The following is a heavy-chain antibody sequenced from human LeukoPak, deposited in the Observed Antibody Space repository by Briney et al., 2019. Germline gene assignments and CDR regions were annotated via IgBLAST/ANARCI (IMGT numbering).Heavy chain of an antibody. CDR2: IIPIFGTA. CDR3: ARDLVKVGPFQH. Sequence: SVKVSCKASGGTFSSYAISWVRQAPGQGLEWMGGIIPIFGTANYAQKFQGRVTITTDESTSTAYMELRSLRSDDTAVYYCARDLVKVGPFQHWGQGTLVTVSS. CDR1: GGTFSSYA. J-gene: IGHJ1*01. D-gene: IGHD6-6*01. V-gene: IGHV1-69*05.